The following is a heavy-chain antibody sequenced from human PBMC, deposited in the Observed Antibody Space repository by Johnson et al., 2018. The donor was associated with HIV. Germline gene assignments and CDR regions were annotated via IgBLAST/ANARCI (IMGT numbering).Heavy chain of an antibody. CDR1: GFTFSSYA. J-gene: IGHJ3*02. CDR2: ISGSGGST. Sequence: VQLVESGGGLVQPGGSLRLSCAASGFTFSSYAMRWVRQAPGKGLAWVSAISGSGGSTYYADSVQGRFTISRDNSKNTLYLQMNSLRAEDTAVYYCAKFLPGHDAFDIWGQGTMVTVSS. D-gene: IGHD1-14*01. CDR3: AKFLPGHDAFDI. V-gene: IGHV3-23*04.